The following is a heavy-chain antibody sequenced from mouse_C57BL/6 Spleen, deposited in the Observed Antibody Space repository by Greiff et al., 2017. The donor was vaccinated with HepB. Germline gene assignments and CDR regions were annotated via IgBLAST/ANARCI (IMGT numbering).Heavy chain of an antibody. CDR2: IYPGDGDT. V-gene: IGHV1-82*01. CDR3: AREGNDYDDDAGFAY. CDR1: GYAFSSSW. J-gene: IGHJ3*01. D-gene: IGHD2-4*01. Sequence: QVQLQQSGPELVKPGASVKISCKASGYAFSSSWMNWVKQRPGKGLEWIGRIYPGDGDTNYNGKFKGKATLTADKSSSTAYMQLSSLTSEDSAVYFCAREGNDYDDDAGFAYWGQGTLVTVSA.